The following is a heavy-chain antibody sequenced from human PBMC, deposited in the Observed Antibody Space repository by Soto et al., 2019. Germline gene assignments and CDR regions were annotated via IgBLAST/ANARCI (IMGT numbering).Heavy chain of an antibody. CDR3: ARDMRLQNGYSYGMDV. CDR1: GGSISSGGYY. Sequence: QVQLQESGPGLVKPSQTLSLTCTVSGGSISSGGYYWSWIRQFPGKGLEWIGCIYYSGSTSYNPSLKSRVTISVDTSKNQFSLKLSSVTAADTAVYYCARDMRLQNGYSYGMDVWGQGTTVTVSS. D-gene: IGHD4-4*01. V-gene: IGHV4-31*03. J-gene: IGHJ6*02. CDR2: IYYSGST.